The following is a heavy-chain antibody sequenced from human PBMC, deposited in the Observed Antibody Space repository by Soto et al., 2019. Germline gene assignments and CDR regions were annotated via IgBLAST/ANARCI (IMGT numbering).Heavy chain of an antibody. Sequence: PVGSLRLSCVASGFTFSNYAMSWVRQAPGKGLEWVSTISKSGDGTHYADSVTGRFTVSRDNSKNTLYLQMNSLRAEDTAIYYCAEDPSTGYAGYWGQGTLVTVSS. J-gene: IGHJ4*02. CDR1: GFTFSNYA. D-gene: IGHD3-9*01. CDR2: ISKSGDGT. CDR3: AEDPSTGYAGY. V-gene: IGHV3-23*01.